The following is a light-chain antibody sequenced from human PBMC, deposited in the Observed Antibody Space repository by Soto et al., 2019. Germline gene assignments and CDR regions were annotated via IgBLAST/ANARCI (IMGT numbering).Light chain of an antibody. Sequence: DIQMTQSPSSLSASVGDRVTITCRASQGISNYLAWYQQKPGKVPKLLIYAASTLQSGVPSRFSGSGSGTGSTLTISSLQHEDVATYYCQNYNSALWTFGPGTKVDIK. V-gene: IGKV1-27*01. CDR2: AAS. J-gene: IGKJ3*01. CDR1: QGISNY. CDR3: QNYNSALWT.